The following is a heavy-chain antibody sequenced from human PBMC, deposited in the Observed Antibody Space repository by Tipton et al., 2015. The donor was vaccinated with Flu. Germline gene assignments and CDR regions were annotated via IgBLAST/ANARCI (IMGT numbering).Heavy chain of an antibody. CDR3: ARGRGYCVTTTCLLPFDF. V-gene: IGHV3-53*01. CDR1: GFSVSNNY. J-gene: IGHJ4*02. CDR2: IYSGGST. Sequence: QLVQSGGGLIQRGGSLRLSCAVSGFSVSNNYMTWVRQAPGKGLEWVSVIYSGGSTFYSDSVKGRFTISSDNSKNTLYLQMNSLRGEDTAVYYCARGRGYCVTTTCLLPFDFWGQGTLVTVSS. D-gene: IGHD2/OR15-2a*01.